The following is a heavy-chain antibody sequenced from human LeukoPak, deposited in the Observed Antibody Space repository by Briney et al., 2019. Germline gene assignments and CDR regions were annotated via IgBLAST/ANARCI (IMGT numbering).Heavy chain of an antibody. CDR3: ARDPYYGSNSRYYYYYGMDV. CDR1: RLTFSSYS. V-gene: IGHV3-21*01. CDR2: ISNSGTYI. J-gene: IGHJ6*02. Sequence: PGGSLRLSCAASRLTFSSYSMNWVRQAPGKGLEWVSSISNSGTYIYYADSVKGRFTISRDNAKNSLYLQMNSLRAEDTAVYYCARDPYYGSNSRYYYYYGMDVWGQGTTVTVSS. D-gene: IGHD4-23*01.